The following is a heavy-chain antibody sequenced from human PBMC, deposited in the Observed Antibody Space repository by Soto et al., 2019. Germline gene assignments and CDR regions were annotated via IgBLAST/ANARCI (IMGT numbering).Heavy chain of an antibody. CDR1: GGSISSGGYY. V-gene: IGHV4-31*03. Sequence: SETLSLTCTVSGGSISSGGYYWSWIRQHPGKGLEWIGYIYYSGSTNYNPSLKSRVTVSVDTSKNQLSLKLTSMTAADTATYYCARTLQLASATDYFYFMDVWGKGTTVTVSS. CDR3: ARTLQLASATDYFYFMDV. D-gene: IGHD1-1*01. J-gene: IGHJ6*03. CDR2: IYYSGST.